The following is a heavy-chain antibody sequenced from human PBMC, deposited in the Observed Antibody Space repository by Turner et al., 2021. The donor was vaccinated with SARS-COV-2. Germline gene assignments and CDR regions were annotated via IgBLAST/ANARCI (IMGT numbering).Heavy chain of an antibody. J-gene: IGHJ6*02. Sequence: EVQLVESGGGLIQPGGSLRLTCSASVVTVSSNDMSWVRQSPGKWLDCVSVIYSRGSTFYSASVKRRFTISRDNSKNTLYLLLNRLRSEDTALYYCARGRHYYYGLDVWGQGTTVTVSS. CDR1: VVTVSSND. CDR2: IYSRGST. CDR3: ARGRHYYYGLDV. V-gene: IGHV3-53*01.